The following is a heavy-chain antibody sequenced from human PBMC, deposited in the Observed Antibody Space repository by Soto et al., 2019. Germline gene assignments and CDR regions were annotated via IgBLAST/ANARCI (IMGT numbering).Heavy chain of an antibody. Sequence: GGSLRLSCAASGFTFNVYEMIWVRQAPGKGLEWVSYISSSGSTIYYADSVRGRFTISRDNAKNSLYLQMNSLRAEDTAVYYCARVSQSFIEYFQHWGQGTLVTAPQ. CDR2: ISSSGSTI. CDR1: GFTFNVYE. D-gene: IGHD3-16*02. CDR3: ARVSQSFIEYFQH. V-gene: IGHV3-48*03. J-gene: IGHJ1*01.